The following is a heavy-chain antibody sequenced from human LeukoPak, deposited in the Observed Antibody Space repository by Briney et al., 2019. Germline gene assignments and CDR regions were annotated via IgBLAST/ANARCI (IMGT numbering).Heavy chain of an antibody. CDR1: GYTFTNYG. CDR2: INPSGGST. D-gene: IGHD2-21*02. J-gene: IGHJ4*02. V-gene: IGHV1-46*01. CDR3: ARGRGGGDYDY. Sequence: ASVKVSCKASGYTFTNYGISWVRQAPGQGLEWMGIINPSGGSTSYAQKFQGRVTMTRDMSTSTVYMELSSLRSEDTAVYYCARGRGGGDYDYWGQGTLVTVSS.